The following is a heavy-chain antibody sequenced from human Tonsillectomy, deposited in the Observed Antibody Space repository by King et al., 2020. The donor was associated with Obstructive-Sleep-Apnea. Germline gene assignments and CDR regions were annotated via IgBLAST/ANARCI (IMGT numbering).Heavy chain of an antibody. CDR1: GFTFSNYA. Sequence: VQLVESGGGVVQPGRSLRLSCAASGFTFSNYAMHWVRQAPGKGLEWVAVISYDGSNKYYADSVKGRFTISRDNSKNTLYLQMNSLRAEDTAVYYCTRGGGRGVRVSDSIFGMLIIGYYNYGMDVWGQGTTVTVSS. D-gene: IGHD3-3*01. CDR3: TRGGGRGVRVSDSIFGMLIIGYYNYGMDV. V-gene: IGHV3-30*04. CDR2: ISYDGSNK. J-gene: IGHJ6*02.